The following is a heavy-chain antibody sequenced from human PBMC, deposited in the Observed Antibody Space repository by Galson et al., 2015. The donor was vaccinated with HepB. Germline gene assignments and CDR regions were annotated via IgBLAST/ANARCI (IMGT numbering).Heavy chain of an antibody. D-gene: IGHD3-16*01. CDR2: ISYDGSHK. J-gene: IGHJ6*02. V-gene: IGHV3-30*04. CDR1: GFTFSNYA. CDR3: ARDQGGTYYYYAMDV. Sequence: SLRLSCAASGFTFSNYAMHWVRQAPGKGLEWVALISYDGSHKYYADSVKGPFSISRDNSKNTLYLQMNSLGPEDTAVYYCARDQGGTYYYYAMDVWGQGTTVTFSS.